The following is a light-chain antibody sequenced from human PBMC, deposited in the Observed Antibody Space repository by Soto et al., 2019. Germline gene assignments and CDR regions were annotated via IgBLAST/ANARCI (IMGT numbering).Light chain of an antibody. J-gene: IGLJ3*02. V-gene: IGLV4-69*01. CDR3: QTWGTGLLV. CDR2: LNSDGSH. Sequence: QLVLTQSPSASASLGASVKLTCTLSSGHSSYAIAWHQQQPEKGPRYLMKLNSDGSHSKGDGIPDHFSGSSSGAERYLTISSLQSEDEADYYCQTWGTGLLVFGGGTKVTVL. CDR1: SGHSSYA.